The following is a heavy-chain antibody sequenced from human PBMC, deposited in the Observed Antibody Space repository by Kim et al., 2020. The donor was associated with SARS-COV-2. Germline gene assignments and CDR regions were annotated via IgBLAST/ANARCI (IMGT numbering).Heavy chain of an antibody. Sequence: ASVKVSCKASGFTFTNYVIHWVRQAPGQRLEWMGWINAGNGNPKYSQKFQGRVTITRDSSASAAYMELSSLRSEDTAIYYCGRGEIGYCSSTTCSDAFDIWGQETMVTVS. CDR3: GRGEIGYCSSTTCSDAFDI. J-gene: IGHJ3*02. CDR2: INAGNGNP. D-gene: IGHD2-2*01. CDR1: GFTFTNYV. V-gene: IGHV1-3*01.